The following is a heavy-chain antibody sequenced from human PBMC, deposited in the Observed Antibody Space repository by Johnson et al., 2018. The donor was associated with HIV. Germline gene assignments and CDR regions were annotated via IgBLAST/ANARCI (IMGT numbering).Heavy chain of an antibody. CDR2: IYSGSNT. CDR3: ARGMYGDAFDI. D-gene: IGHD2-8*01. Sequence: QVQLVESGGGLVKPGGSLRLSCAASGFTFSSYAMHWFRQAPGTGLEWVSVIYSGSNTYYADSVKGRFTISRDNSKNTLYLQMNSLRAEDTAVYYCARGMYGDAFDIWGQGTMVTVSS. CDR1: GFTFSSYA. J-gene: IGHJ3*02. V-gene: IGHV3-NL1*01.